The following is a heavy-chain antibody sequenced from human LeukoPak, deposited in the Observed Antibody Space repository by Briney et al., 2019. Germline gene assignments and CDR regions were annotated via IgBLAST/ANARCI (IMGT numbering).Heavy chain of an antibody. D-gene: IGHD5-18*01. CDR2: IRYDGSNK. CDR1: GFTFSSYG. CDR3: ASRDLSGYTYSYFDY. Sequence: GGSLRLSCAASGFTFSSYGMHWVRQAPGKGLEWVAFIRYDGSNKYYADSVKGRFTISRDNSKNTLYLQMNSLRAEDTAVYYCASRDLSGYTYSYFDYWGQGTLVTVSS. J-gene: IGHJ4*02. V-gene: IGHV3-30*02.